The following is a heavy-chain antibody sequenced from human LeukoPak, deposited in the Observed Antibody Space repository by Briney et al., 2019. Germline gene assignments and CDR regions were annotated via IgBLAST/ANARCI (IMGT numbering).Heavy chain of an antibody. J-gene: IGHJ5*02. CDR3: AKDVWWSVS. D-gene: IGHD2-8*02. CDR1: GFTFSNHA. V-gene: IGHV3-23*01. CDR2: ISADAVDT. Sequence: GGSLRLSCVASGFTFSNHAMTWVRQAPGKGLEWVSAISADAVDTFYAPSVKGRLTISRDNSKNTMYLQINSLRAEDTAIYYCAKDVWWSVSWGQGTLVTVSS.